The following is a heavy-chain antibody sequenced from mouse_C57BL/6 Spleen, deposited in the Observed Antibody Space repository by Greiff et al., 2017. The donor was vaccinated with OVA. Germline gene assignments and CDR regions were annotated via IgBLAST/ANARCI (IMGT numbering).Heavy chain of an antibody. D-gene: IGHD1-1*01. CDR2: INPYNGGT. Sequence: VQLQQSGPVLVKPGASVKMSCKASGYTFTDYYMNWVKQSHGKSLEWIGVINPYNGGTSYNQKFKGKATLTVDKSSSTAYMELNSLTSEDSAVYYCARGVLLTLDYWGQGTTLTVSS. J-gene: IGHJ2*01. V-gene: IGHV1-19*01. CDR3: ARGVLLTLDY. CDR1: GYTFTDYY.